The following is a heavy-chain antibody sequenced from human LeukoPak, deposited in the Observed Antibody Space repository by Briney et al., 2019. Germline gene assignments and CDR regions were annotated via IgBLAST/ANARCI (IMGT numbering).Heavy chain of an antibody. CDR3: ARDGSRRNNGSGSRYFDH. Sequence: GGSLRLSCAASGFTFSSYAMHWVRQAPGKGLEWVAVISYDGSNKYYADSVKGRFTISRDNSKNTLYLQMNSLRAEDTAVYYCARDGSRRNNGSGSRYFDHWGQGTLVTVSS. V-gene: IGHV3-30-3*01. CDR1: GFTFSSYA. D-gene: IGHD3-10*01. J-gene: IGHJ4*02. CDR2: ISYDGSNK.